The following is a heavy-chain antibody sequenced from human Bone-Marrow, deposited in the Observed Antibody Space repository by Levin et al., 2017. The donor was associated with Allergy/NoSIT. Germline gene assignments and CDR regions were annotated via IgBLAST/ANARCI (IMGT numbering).Heavy chain of an antibody. CDR2: ISSDGSNT. CDR3: ARKSYYFDY. J-gene: IGHJ4*02. CDR1: GFPFSAHW. V-gene: IGHV3-74*01. Sequence: GGSLRLSCAASGFPFSAHWMNWVRQVPGKEPVWVSRISSDGSNTIYADSVKGRFTVSRDNAKNTLYLQMNSLRVEDTAVYYCARKSYYFDYWGQGTLVAVSS.